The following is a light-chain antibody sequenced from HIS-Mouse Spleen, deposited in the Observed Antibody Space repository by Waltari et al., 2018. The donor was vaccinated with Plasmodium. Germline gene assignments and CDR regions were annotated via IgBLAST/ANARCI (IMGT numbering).Light chain of an antibody. CDR3: YSTDSSGNHRV. CDR1: ALPKKY. Sequence: SYELTQPPSVSVSPGQTARTTSPGDALPKKYAYGYQQKSGQAPVLVIDEDSKRPSGIPERFSGSSSGTMATLTISGAQVEDEADYYCYSTDSSGNHRVFGGGTKLTVL. J-gene: IGLJ3*02. CDR2: EDS. V-gene: IGLV3-10*01.